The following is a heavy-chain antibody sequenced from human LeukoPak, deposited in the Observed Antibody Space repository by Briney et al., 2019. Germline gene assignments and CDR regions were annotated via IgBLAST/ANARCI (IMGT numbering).Heavy chain of an antibody. V-gene: IGHV1-69*05. CDR3: ARERVVVPAATPTRFDP. Sequence: ASVKVSCKASGGTFSSYAISWVRQAPGQGLEWMGGINPIFGTANYAQKFQGRVTITTDESTSTAYMELSSLRSEDTAVYYCARERVVVPAATPTRFDPWGQGTLVTVSS. CDR1: GGTFSSYA. CDR2: INPIFGTA. J-gene: IGHJ5*02. D-gene: IGHD2-2*01.